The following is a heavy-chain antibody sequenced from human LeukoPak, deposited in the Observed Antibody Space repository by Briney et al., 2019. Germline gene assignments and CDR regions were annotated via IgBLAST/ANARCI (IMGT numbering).Heavy chain of an antibody. CDR3: ARAGGSIAARLDY. CDR1: GGSMSSFY. D-gene: IGHD6-6*01. CDR2: IYYSGST. Sequence: SETLSLTCTVSGGSMSSFYWDWIRQSAGKGLEWIGYIYYSGSTNYNPSLKSRVTISVDTSKNQFSLKLSSVTAADTAVYYCARAGGSIAARLDYWGQGTLVTVSS. V-gene: IGHV4-59*01. J-gene: IGHJ4*02.